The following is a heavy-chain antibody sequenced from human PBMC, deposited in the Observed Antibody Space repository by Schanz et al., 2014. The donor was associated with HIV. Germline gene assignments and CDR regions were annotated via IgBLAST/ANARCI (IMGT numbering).Heavy chain of an antibody. D-gene: IGHD1-1*01. CDR1: GFTFDSQS. CDR2: ISSGSDYT. V-gene: IGHV3-21*01. Sequence: EVQLVESGGGLVKPGGSLRLSCEASGFTFDSQSMNWVRQAPGKGLEWVSSISSGSDYTYYAESLTGRFTISRDNSKDTLYLQMNSLRAEDTAVYYCARDLVLGAGTTAMDVWGRGTTVTVSS. CDR3: ARDLVLGAGTTAMDV. J-gene: IGHJ6*02.